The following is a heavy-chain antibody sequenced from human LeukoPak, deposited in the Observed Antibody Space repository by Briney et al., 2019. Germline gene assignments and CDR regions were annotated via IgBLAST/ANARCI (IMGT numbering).Heavy chain of an antibody. D-gene: IGHD1-26*01. Sequence: SQTLSLTCAISGDSVSSNSAAWNWIRQSPSRGLEWLGRTYYRSKWYNDYAVSVKSRITINPDTSKNQFSLQLNSVTPKDTAVYYCARVKDRSKWELHPAFDIWGQGTMVTVSS. J-gene: IGHJ3*02. CDR1: GDSVSSNSAA. V-gene: IGHV6-1*01. CDR3: ARVKDRSKWELHPAFDI. CDR2: TYYRSKWYN.